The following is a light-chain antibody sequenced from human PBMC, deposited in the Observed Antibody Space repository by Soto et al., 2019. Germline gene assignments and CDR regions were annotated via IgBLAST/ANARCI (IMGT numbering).Light chain of an antibody. Sequence: QSVLTQPASVSGSPGQSITISCSGTSSDVGTYNLVSWYQQYPGKAPRLMIYEVTKRPSGVSNRFSGSKSGNTASLTISGLQPEDEVDYYCCSYAGSSSSIFGTGTKVTVL. CDR3: CSYAGSSSSI. CDR2: EVT. J-gene: IGLJ1*01. V-gene: IGLV2-23*02. CDR1: SSDVGTYNL.